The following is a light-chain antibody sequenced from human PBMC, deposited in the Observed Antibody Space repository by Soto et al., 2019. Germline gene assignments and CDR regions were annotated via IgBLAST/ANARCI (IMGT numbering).Light chain of an antibody. CDR1: SSNVGSNT. Sequence: QSVLTQPPSASGTPGLSVTISCSGGSSNVGSNTVSWYQHLPGTAPKLLIYINDQRPSGVPDRFSGSKSGTSASLAITGLQSEDEADYYCAAWDDSLSGLYVFGTGTKVTVL. CDR2: IND. J-gene: IGLJ1*01. V-gene: IGLV1-44*01. CDR3: AAWDDSLSGLYV.